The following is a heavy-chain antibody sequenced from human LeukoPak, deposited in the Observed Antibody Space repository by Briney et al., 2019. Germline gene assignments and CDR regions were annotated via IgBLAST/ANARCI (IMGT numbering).Heavy chain of an antibody. CDR3: AGDYGDYYFDY. CDR2: IYYSGST. CDR1: GGSINSTSNY. V-gene: IGHV4-39*07. J-gene: IGHJ4*02. D-gene: IGHD4-17*01. Sequence: SETLSLTCTVSGGSINSTSNYWGWIRQPPGKGLEWIGSIYYSGSTSYNPSLKSRVTISVDTSKNQFSLKLSSATAADTAVYFCAGDYGDYYFDYWGQGTLVTVSS.